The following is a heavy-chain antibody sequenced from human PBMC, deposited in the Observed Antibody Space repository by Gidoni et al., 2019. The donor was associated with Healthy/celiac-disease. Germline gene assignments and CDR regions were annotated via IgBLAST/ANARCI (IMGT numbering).Heavy chain of an antibody. CDR1: GYTFNSYD. Sequence: QVQLVQSGAEVKKPGASVKVSCKASGYTFNSYDINWVRQATGQGLEWMGGMNPNSCNTGYAQKFQGRVTMPRNTSISTAYMELSSLRSEDTAVYYCARGLDSSGYWDDEGAFDIWGQGTMVTVSS. V-gene: IGHV1-8*01. CDR2: MNPNSCNT. D-gene: IGHD3-22*01. J-gene: IGHJ3*02. CDR3: ARGLDSSGYWDDEGAFDI.